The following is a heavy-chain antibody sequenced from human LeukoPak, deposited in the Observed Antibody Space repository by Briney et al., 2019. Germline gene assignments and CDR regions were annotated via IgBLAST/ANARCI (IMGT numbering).Heavy chain of an antibody. Sequence: GGSLRLSCAASGFTFSSYSMNWVRQAPGKGLEWVSSISSSSSYIYYADSVKGRFTISRDNAKNSLYLQMNSLRAEDTAVYYCARGGAARGNWFDPWGQGTLVTVSP. CDR1: GFTFSSYS. CDR3: ARGGAARGNWFDP. J-gene: IGHJ5*02. V-gene: IGHV3-21*01. D-gene: IGHD3-10*01. CDR2: ISSSSSYI.